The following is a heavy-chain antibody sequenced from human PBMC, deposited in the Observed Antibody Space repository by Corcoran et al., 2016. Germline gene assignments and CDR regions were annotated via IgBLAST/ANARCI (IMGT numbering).Heavy chain of an antibody. CDR2: INHSGST. Sequence: QVQLQQWGAGLLKPSETLSLTCAVYGGSFSGYYWSWIRQPPGKGREWIGEINHSGSTNYNPSLKSRVTISVDTSKNQFSLKLNSVTAADTAVYYGAGARPATYYDDCSGYSAFGYWGQGTLVTVSS. J-gene: IGHJ4*02. CDR1: GGSFSGYY. V-gene: IGHV4-34*01. CDR3: AGARPATYYDDCSGYSAFGY. D-gene: IGHD3-22*01.